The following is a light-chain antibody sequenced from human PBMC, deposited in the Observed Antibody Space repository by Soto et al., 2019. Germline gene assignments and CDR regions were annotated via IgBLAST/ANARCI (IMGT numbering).Light chain of an antibody. CDR2: KAT. CDR3: QRYDGYQYI. CDR1: QSITPW. V-gene: IGKV1-5*03. J-gene: IGKJ2*01. Sequence: DIQMTQSPSTLSASVGDRVTITCRASQSITPWLAWYQQKPGKAPKLLIYKATNLQSGVPSRFSGSGSGTEFSLTISSLQPDDFATYYCQRYDGYQYIFGQGTKLEIK.